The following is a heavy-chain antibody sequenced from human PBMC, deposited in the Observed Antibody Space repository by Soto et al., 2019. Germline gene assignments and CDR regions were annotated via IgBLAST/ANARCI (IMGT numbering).Heavy chain of an antibody. J-gene: IGHJ4*02. CDR1: GGSISSYY. Sequence: PSETLSLTCTVSGGSISSYYWSWIRQPPGKGLEWIGYIYYSGSTNYNPSLKSRVTISVDTSKNQFSLKLSSVTAADTAVYYCAREVGSYYLDYWGQGTLVT. CDR2: IYYSGST. D-gene: IGHD3-10*01. CDR3: AREVGSYYLDY. V-gene: IGHV4-59*01.